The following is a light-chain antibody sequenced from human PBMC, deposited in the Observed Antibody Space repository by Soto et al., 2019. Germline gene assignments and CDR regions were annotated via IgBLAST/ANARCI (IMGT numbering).Light chain of an antibody. CDR2: GGS. CDR1: QSLTNSL. Sequence: EIVLTQSPGTLSLSPGERATLSCRASQSLTNSLLAWYQQKPGQAPKVLIYGGSNRATGIPERFSGSGSGTDFTLTISRLDPEDFAVYYCQQCSSSPRTFGQGTKLEIK. J-gene: IGKJ2*01. CDR3: QQCSSSPRT. V-gene: IGKV3-20*01.